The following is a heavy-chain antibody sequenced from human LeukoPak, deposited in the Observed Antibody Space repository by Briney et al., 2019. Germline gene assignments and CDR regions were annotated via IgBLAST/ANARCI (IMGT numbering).Heavy chain of an antibody. CDR2: MNPNSGNT. D-gene: IGHD5-24*01. J-gene: IGHJ6*03. V-gene: IGHV1-8*03. CDR1: GYTFTSYD. Sequence: ASVKASCKASGYTFTSYDINWVRQATGQGLEWMGWMNPNSGNTGYAQKFQGRVTITRNTSISTAYVELSSLRSEDAAVYYCARTHGYYYYYYMDVWGKGTTVTVSS. CDR3: ARTHGYYYYYYMDV.